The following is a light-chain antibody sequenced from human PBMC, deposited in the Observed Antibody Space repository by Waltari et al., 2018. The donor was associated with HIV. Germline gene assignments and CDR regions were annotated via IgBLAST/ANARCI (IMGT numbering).Light chain of an antibody. J-gene: IGKJ4*01. CDR2: WAS. Sequence: DIVMTQSPDSLAVSLGERATINCKSSQSVLYNSHNKNYLAWYQRKPGQPPKLLIYWASTRESGVPDRFSGSGSGTDFTLTISSLQAEDVAVYYCQQYYGTPLTFGGGTKVEIK. V-gene: IGKV4-1*01. CDR3: QQYYGTPLT. CDR1: QSVLYNSHNKNY.